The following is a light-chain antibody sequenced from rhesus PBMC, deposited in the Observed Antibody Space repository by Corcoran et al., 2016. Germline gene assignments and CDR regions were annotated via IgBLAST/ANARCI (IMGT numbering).Light chain of an antibody. Sequence: DIQMTQSPSSLSASVGDRVTITCRASENVNNYLNWYQQKPGKAPKLLIYKASTLQSGVPSRCSGSGSGTDYTFTISSLQPEDVATYYCQHGYGTPYSFGQGTKVEIK. CDR3: QHGYGTPYS. CDR1: ENVNNY. V-gene: IGKV1-74*01. CDR2: KAS. J-gene: IGKJ2*01.